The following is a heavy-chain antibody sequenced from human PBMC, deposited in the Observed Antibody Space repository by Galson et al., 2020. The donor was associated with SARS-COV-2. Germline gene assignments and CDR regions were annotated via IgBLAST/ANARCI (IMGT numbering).Heavy chain of an antibody. V-gene: IGHV3-30*04. D-gene: IGHD1-26*01. Sequence: GGSLRLSCAASGFTFSSYAMHWVRQAPGKGLEWVAVISYDGSNKYYADSVKGRFTISRDNSKNTLYLQMNSLRAEDTAVYYCARVKSGSYYSNFDYWGQGTLVTVSS. CDR3: ARVKSGSYYSNFDY. CDR1: GFTFSSYA. J-gene: IGHJ4*02. CDR2: ISYDGSNK.